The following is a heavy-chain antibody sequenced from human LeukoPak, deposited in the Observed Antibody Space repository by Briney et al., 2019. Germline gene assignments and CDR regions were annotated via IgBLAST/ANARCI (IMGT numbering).Heavy chain of an antibody. CDR2: IKQDGSEK. CDR3: ARVKSGYSYGPHYYYYYYMDV. CDR1: GFTFSSYW. V-gene: IGHV3-7*04. J-gene: IGHJ6*03. D-gene: IGHD5-18*01. Sequence: PGGSLRLSCAASGFTFSSYWMSWVRQAPGKGLEWVANIKQDGSEKNYVDSVKGRFTISRDNAENSLYLQMNSLRAEDTAVYYCARVKSGYSYGPHYYYYYYMDVWGKGTTVTVSS.